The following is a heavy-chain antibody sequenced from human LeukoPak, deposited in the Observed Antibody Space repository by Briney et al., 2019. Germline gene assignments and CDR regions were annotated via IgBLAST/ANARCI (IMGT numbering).Heavy chain of an antibody. D-gene: IGHD3-16*02. CDR3: ARRRLGELSSTSFDY. CDR1: GYSFTSYW. J-gene: IGHJ4*02. Sequence: GESLKISCKGSGYSFTSYWIGWVRQMPGKGLEWMGIIYSGDSDTRYSPSFQGQVTISDDRSISTAYLQWSSLKASDTAMYYCARRRLGELSSTSFDYWGQGTLVTVSS. V-gene: IGHV5-51*01. CDR2: IYSGDSDT.